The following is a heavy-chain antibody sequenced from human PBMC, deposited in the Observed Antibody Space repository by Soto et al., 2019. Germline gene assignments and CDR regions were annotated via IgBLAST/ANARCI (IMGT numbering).Heavy chain of an antibody. Sequence: QVQLVQSGAEVKKPGASVKVSCKASGYTFITYGISWVRQAPGQGLEWMGWISSYNGNTNYAQKRQGGVTMTTDTATTTAYMELRSLRSDDTAVYYCARDRPTSSIRARDYYYAMDVWGQGTTVTVSS. CDR1: GYTFITYG. V-gene: IGHV1-18*01. CDR3: ARDRPTSSIRARDYYYAMDV. J-gene: IGHJ6*02. CDR2: ISSYNGNT. D-gene: IGHD6-6*01.